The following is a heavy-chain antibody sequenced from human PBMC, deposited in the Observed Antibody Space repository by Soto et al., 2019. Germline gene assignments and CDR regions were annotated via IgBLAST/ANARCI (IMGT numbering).Heavy chain of an antibody. V-gene: IGHV4-59*08. CDR3: ARQVFGPLHGLVDV. D-gene: IGHD3-10*02. CDR1: GGSINSYY. CDR2: VHHSWGS. Sequence: QVQLQESGPGLVKPSETLSLSCTVSGGSINSYYWSWIRQSPGKRMEWIGYVHHSWGSSYNPSLQSRVAISLDTSKSQFSLKVTSVTATDTAVYYCARQVFGPLHGLVDVWGQGTTVTVSS. J-gene: IGHJ6*02.